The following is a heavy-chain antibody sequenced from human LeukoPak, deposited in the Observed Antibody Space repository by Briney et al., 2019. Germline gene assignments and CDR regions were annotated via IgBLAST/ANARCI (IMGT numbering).Heavy chain of an antibody. CDR1: GFTVSSNY. J-gene: IGHJ4*02. D-gene: IGHD2-2*01. CDR3: ARYRAILDY. CDR2: MYSDGRT. V-gene: IGHV3-53*01. Sequence: GGSLRLSCAASGFTVSSNYMSWVRQAPGKGLEWVSVMYSDGRTYYADSVKSRFTISRDTSKNTLDLQMNSLRAEDTAVYYCARYRAILDYWGQGTLVTVSS.